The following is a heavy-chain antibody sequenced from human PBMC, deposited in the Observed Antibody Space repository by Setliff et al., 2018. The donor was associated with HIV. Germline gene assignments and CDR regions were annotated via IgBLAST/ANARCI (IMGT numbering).Heavy chain of an antibody. Sequence: PSETLSLTCAVYGGSFGGYYWSWIRQPPGKGLEWIGEVTHSGRTNYNPSLESRVTTSVDTSKKQFSLRLTSVTAADTAVYYCARGVRDNSGWSSYYFDYWGQGTLVTVSS. D-gene: IGHD6-19*01. J-gene: IGHJ4*02. CDR3: ARGVRDNSGWSSYYFDY. CDR1: GGSFGGYY. V-gene: IGHV4-34*01. CDR2: VTHSGRT.